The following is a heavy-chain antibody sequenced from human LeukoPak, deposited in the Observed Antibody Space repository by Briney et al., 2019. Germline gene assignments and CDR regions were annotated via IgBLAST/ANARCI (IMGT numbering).Heavy chain of an antibody. CDR2: INPNSGGT. J-gene: IGHJ5*02. D-gene: IGHD3-3*01. CDR3: ARGPYYDFWSGYLGSDNWFDP. Sequence: ASVKVSCKASGYTSTGYYMHWVRQAPGQGLEWMGWINPNSGGTNYAQKFQGRVTMTRDTSISTAYMELSRLRSDDTAVYYCARGPYYDFWSGYLGSDNWFDPWGQGTLVTVSS. V-gene: IGHV1-2*02. CDR1: GYTSTGYY.